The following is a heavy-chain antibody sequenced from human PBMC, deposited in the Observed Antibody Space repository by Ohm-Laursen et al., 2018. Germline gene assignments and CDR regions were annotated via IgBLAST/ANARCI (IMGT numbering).Heavy chain of an antibody. CDR2: ISGSGGST. V-gene: IGHV3-23*01. Sequence: SLRLSCSASGFTFRSYAMSWVRQAPGKGLEWVSAISGSGGSTYYADSVKGRFTISRDNSKNTLYLQMNSLRVEDTAVYYCAKGRSGGTGHGNWFESWGQGALVIVSS. CDR1: GFTFRSYA. D-gene: IGHD3-10*01. CDR3: AKGRSGGTGHGNWFES. J-gene: IGHJ5*01.